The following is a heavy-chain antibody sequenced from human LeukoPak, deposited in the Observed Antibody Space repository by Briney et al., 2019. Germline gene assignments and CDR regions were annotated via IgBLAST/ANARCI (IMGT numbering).Heavy chain of an antibody. Sequence: SETLSLTCTVSGGSISDYYWSWIRQPPGKGLDWIGYIYYSGSTNYNPSLNSRVTISVDTSKNQFSLKLSSVTAADTAVYYCARYSGSYFSGFDYWGQGTLVTVSS. CDR2: IYYSGST. CDR1: GGSISDYY. CDR3: ARYSGSYFSGFDY. V-gene: IGHV4-59*01. D-gene: IGHD1-26*01. J-gene: IGHJ4*02.